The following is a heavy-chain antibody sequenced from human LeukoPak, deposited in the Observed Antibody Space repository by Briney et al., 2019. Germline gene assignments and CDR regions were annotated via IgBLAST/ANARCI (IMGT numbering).Heavy chain of an antibody. CDR1: GFTFSSYV. CDR3: ARDWVYKINY. V-gene: IGHV3-74*01. Sequence: QPGRSLRLSCAASGFTFSSYVMHWVRQTPGKGLVWVSRISHDGIISYADSVKGRFTISRDNAKNTLTLQMNSLRVEDTAVYFCARDWVYKINYWGRGTLVTVSS. CDR2: ISHDGII. J-gene: IGHJ4*02. D-gene: IGHD5-24*01.